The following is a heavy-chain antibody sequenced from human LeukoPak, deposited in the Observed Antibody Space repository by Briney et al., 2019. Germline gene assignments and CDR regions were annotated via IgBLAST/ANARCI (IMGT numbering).Heavy chain of an antibody. V-gene: IGHV3-30-3*01. J-gene: IGHJ4*02. CDR1: GFTFSTYP. D-gene: IGHD5-18*01. Sequence: PGGSLRLSCAASGFTFSTYPIHWVRQAPGKGLDWVAVISDDGNNPYYSDSVKGRFTISRDNSKNTLYLQMNSLRAEDTAVYYCASIFSSGYSYFDYWGQGTLVTVSS. CDR3: ASIFSSGYSYFDY. CDR2: ISDDGNNP.